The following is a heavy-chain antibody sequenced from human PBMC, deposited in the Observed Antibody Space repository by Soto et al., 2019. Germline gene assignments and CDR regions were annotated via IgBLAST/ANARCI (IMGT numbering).Heavy chain of an antibody. J-gene: IGHJ3*02. D-gene: IGHD3-22*01. CDR2: IYNSGST. Sequence: QVQLQESGPGLVKPSQTLSLTCTVSGGSISSGGYFWNGIRQHPGKGLEWIGYIYNSGSTYYNPSLKSRVTISVDTSKNQFSLKLSSVTAADTALYYFARDGQYYYEPNDAFDIWGQGTMVTVSS. CDR3: ARDGQYYYEPNDAFDI. CDR1: GGSISSGGYF. V-gene: IGHV4-31*03.